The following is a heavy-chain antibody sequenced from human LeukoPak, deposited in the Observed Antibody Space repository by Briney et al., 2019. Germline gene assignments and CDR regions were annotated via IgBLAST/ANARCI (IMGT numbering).Heavy chain of an antibody. CDR3: ARDRWSSGGYYDSSGYYLFDY. J-gene: IGHJ4*02. V-gene: IGHV1-46*01. D-gene: IGHD3-22*01. Sequence: ASVKVSRKASGYTFTSYNMHWVRPAPGQGLEWMGIINPSGGSTSNAQKFQGRVTMTKDMSTSTVYMELSSLRSEDTAVYYCARDRWSSGGYYDSSGYYLFDYWGQGTLVTVSS. CDR2: INPSGGST. CDR1: GYTFTSYN.